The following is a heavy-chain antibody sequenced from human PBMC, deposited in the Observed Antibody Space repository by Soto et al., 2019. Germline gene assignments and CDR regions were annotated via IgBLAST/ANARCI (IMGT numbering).Heavy chain of an antibody. CDR3: ARGYTPKIIDY. CDR2: IYYTGST. J-gene: IGHJ4*02. CDR1: GGSIRFSNYY. V-gene: IGHV4-39*01. D-gene: IGHD5-12*01. Sequence: SETLSLTCTLSGGSIRFSNYYWGWIRQSPGKGLEWIGNIYYTGSTYYNPSLKSRVTISVDTSKNQFSLSLRSATAADTAVYYCARGYTPKIIDYWGQGTLVTVSS.